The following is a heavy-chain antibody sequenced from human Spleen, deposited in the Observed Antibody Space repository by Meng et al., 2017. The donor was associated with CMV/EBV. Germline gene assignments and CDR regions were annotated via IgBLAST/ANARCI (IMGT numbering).Heavy chain of an antibody. V-gene: IGHV3-30*02. D-gene: IGHD2-8*01. CDR3: ASRYCTNGLCSTIDF. CDR2: IRYDGTNK. J-gene: IGHJ4*02. Sequence: GESLKISCAASGFTFSTYGMHWVRQAPGKRLEWVAFIRYDGTNKFYADSVKGRFTISRDNSKNTLYLQMNSLGAEDTAVYYCASRYCTNGLCSTIDFWGQGTLVTVSS. CDR1: GFTFSTYG.